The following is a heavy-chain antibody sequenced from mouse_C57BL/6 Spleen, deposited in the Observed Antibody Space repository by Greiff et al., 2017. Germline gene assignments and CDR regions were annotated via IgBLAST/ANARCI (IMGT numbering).Heavy chain of an antibody. CDR2: INPYNGGT. V-gene: IGHV1-19*01. D-gene: IGHD3-2*02. CDR3: ASTAQATEAMDY. J-gene: IGHJ4*01. Sequence: VQLQQSGPVLVKPGASVKMSCKASGYTFTDYYMNWVKQSHGKSLEWIGVINPYNGGTSYNQKFKGKATLTVDKSSSTAYMELNSLTSEDSAVYYCASTAQATEAMDYWGQGTSVTVSS. CDR1: GYTFTDYY.